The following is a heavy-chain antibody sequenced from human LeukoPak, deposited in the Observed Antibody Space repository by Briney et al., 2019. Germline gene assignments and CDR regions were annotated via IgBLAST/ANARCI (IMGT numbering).Heavy chain of an antibody. Sequence: SETLSLTCAVYGGSFSGYYWSWIRQPPGKGLEWIGEINHSGSTNYNPSLKSRVTISVDTSKNQFSLKLSSVTAADTAVYYCARGRVVAPWFDPWGQRTLVTLYS. CDR2: INHSGST. J-gene: IGHJ5*02. CDR1: GGSFSGYY. D-gene: IGHD3-3*01. CDR3: ARGRVVAPWFDP. V-gene: IGHV4-34*01.